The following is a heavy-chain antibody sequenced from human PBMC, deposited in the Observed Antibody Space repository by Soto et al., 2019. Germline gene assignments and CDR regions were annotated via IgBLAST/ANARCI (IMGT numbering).Heavy chain of an antibody. D-gene: IGHD3-3*01. CDR2: IVPSGDST. CDR3: ARLDFWSGYYTLDY. J-gene: IGHJ4*02. Sequence: PAEVSCKDSGGSFRTYSMCWVQQVPGQGLEWMGRIVPSGDSTSYAQKFQGRVTMTRDTSTSTVYMELSSLRSEDTAVYYCARLDFWSGYYTLDYWGQGTLVTVSS. CDR1: GGSFRTYS. V-gene: IGHV1-46*01.